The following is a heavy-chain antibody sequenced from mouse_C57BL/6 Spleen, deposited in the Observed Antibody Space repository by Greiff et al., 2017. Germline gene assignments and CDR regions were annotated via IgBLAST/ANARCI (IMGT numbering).Heavy chain of an antibody. CDR2: IDPETGGT. J-gene: IGHJ2*01. CDR1: GYTFTDYE. V-gene: IGHV1-15*01. Sequence: QVHVKQSGAELVRPGASVTLSCKASGYTFTDYEMHWVKQTPVHGLEWIGAIDPETGGTAYNQKFKGKAILTADKSSSTAYMELRSLTSEDAAVYYCTCGWDRGDFDYWGQGTTLTVSS. D-gene: IGHD3-3*01. CDR3: TCGWDRGDFDY.